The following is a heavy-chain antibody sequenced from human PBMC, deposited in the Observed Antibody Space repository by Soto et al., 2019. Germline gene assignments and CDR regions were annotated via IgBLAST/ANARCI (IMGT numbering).Heavy chain of an antibody. V-gene: IGHV3-23*01. D-gene: IGHD3-10*01. J-gene: IGHJ3*02. CDR1: GFTFSSYA. CDR3: AKLSREGSWRTDAFGI. CDR2: ISGSGGST. Sequence: EVQLLESGGGLVQPGGSLRLSCAASGFTFSSYAMRWVRQAPGKGLEWVSAISGSGGSTYYADSVKGRFTISRDNSKNTRYLKMNSLRAEDTAVEYCAKLSREGSWRTDAFGIWGQGTMVTVSS.